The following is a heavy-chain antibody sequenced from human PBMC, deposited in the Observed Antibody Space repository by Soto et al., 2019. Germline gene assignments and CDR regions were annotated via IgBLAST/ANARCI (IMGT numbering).Heavy chain of an antibody. CDR2: ISGSGEKT. J-gene: IGHJ6*02. CDR3: AKDSAAEGTHYYGMDV. CDR1: GFSFRTHG. V-gene: IGHV3-23*01. Sequence: EVQLLESGGGLVQRGESLRLSCTASGFSFRTHGMNWIRQAPGKGLEWVSGISGSGEKTYYIDSVKGRFSISRDNPKNTLYLQMTSLRAEDTAVYYCAKDSAAEGTHYYGMDVWGQGTTVTVSS. D-gene: IGHD6-13*01.